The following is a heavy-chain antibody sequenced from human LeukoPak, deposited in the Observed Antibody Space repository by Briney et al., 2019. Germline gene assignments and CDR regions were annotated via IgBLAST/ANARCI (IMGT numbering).Heavy chain of an antibody. CDR3: ARHSSLGSSGLYYYYMDV. J-gene: IGHJ6*03. CDR1: GYSISISNW. V-gene: IGHV4-4*02. CDR2: IYHSGST. D-gene: IGHD3-22*01. Sequence: PSDTLSLTCAVSGYSISISNWWSWVRQPPGKGLEWIGEIYHSGSTNYNPSLKSRVTISVDTSKNQFSLKLSSATAADTAVYYCARHSSLGSSGLYYYYMDVWGKGTTVTISS.